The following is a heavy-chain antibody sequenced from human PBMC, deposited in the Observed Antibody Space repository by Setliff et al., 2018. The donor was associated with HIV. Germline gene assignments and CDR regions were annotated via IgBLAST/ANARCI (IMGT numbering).Heavy chain of an antibody. CDR1: GVSISSYY. D-gene: IGHD5-12*01. CDR3: AKSSPSIGYNSYDS. J-gene: IGHJ4*02. CDR2: IFPGGAT. V-gene: IGHV4-59*01. Sequence: PSETLSLTCSVSGVSISSYYWSWIRHSPGKGLEWIGIIFPGGATNYNPSLTSRVTISVDTSKNHLFLKLTSVTTADTAVYFCAKSSPSIGYNSYDSWGQGTLVTVSS.